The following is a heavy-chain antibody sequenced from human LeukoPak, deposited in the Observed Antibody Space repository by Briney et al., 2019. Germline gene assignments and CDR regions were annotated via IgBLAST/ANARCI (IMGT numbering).Heavy chain of an antibody. V-gene: IGHV1-8*01. CDR2: MNPNTGRT. CDR1: RYTFTSYD. D-gene: IGHD3-10*01. J-gene: IGHJ4*02. Sequence: ASVKVSCKASRYTFTSYDINWVREAAGHGLEWMGWMNPNTGRTGYAQKFQGRVTMTRDTSINTAYMELTNLRSEDTAIYYCARLSQTPDYYTLGGYYYLGYWGQGTPVTVSS. CDR3: ARLSQTPDYYTLGGYYYLGY.